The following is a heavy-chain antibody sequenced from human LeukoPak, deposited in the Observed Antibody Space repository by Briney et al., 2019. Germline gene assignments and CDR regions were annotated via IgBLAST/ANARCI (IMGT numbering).Heavy chain of an antibody. J-gene: IGHJ6*04. CDR2: ISYDGSNK. Sequence: GRSLRLSCAASGFTFSSYGMHWVRQAPGKGLDWVAVISYDGSNKYYADSVKGRFTISRDNSKNTLYLQMNSLRAEDTAVYYCARAVVPAAMHYYYYGMDVWGKGTTVTVSS. CDR3: ARAVVPAAMHYYYYGMDV. V-gene: IGHV3-30*03. D-gene: IGHD2-2*01. CDR1: GFTFSSYG.